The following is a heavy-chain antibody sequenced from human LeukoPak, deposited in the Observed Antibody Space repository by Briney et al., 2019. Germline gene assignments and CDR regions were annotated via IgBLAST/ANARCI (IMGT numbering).Heavy chain of an antibody. V-gene: IGHV4-59*01. CDR1: GDSISRYY. Sequence: SETLSLTCTVSGDSISRYYWSWVRQPPEKGLEWIGHMYHTGSTSYNPSLKSRVTISVDMSKNQFSLTLNSVTAADTAVYYCARSASSTSRSAFDIWGQGTRVTASS. J-gene: IGHJ3*02. CDR3: ARSASSTSRSAFDI. CDR2: MYHTGST.